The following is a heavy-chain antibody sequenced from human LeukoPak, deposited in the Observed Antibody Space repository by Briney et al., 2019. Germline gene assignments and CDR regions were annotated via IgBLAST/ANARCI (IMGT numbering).Heavy chain of an antibody. D-gene: IGHD4-23*01. J-gene: IGHJ4*02. CDR2: ISYDGSNK. Sequence: GGSLRLSCAASGFTFSSYAMHWVRQAPGKGLEWVAVISYDGSNKYYADSVKGRFTISRDNPKNTLYLQMNSLRAEDAAVYYCARTPHGGFDYWGQGTLVTVSS. V-gene: IGHV3-30-3*01. CDR1: GFTFSSYA. CDR3: ARTPHGGFDY.